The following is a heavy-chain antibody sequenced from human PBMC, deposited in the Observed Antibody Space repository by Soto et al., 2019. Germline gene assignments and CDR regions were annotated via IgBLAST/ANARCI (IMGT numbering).Heavy chain of an antibody. CDR2: IYYIGST. Sequence: SETLSLTCTVSGGFIRSSRDYWGWIRQPPWKGLEWIGIIYYIGSTYYNPSLKIRVTISVDTSKNQFSLKLSSVTAADTAVYYCARQEWIQLWPDDYWGQGTLVTVSS. CDR1: GGFIRSSRDY. V-gene: IGHV4-39*01. D-gene: IGHD5-18*01. J-gene: IGHJ4*02. CDR3: ARQEWIQLWPDDY.